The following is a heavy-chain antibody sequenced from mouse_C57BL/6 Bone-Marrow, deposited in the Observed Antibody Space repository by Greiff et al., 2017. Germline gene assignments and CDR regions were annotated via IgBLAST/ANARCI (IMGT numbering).Heavy chain of an antibody. V-gene: IGHV1-85*01. CDR3: ARCNHIYYDYDDGFAY. CDR2: IYPRDGST. Sequence: QVQLQQSGPELVKPGASVKLSCKASGYTFTSYDINWVKQRPGQGLEWIGWIYPRDGSTKYNEKFKGKATLTVDTSSSTAYMELHSLTSEDSAVYFCARCNHIYYDYDDGFAYWGQGTLVTVSA. CDR1: GYTFTSYD. D-gene: IGHD2-4*01. J-gene: IGHJ3*01.